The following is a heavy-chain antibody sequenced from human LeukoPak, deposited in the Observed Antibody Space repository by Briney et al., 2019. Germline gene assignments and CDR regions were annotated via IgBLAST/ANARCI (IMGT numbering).Heavy chain of an antibody. Sequence: GGSLRLSCAASGFTFSGYAMSWVRQAPGKGLEWVSAISGSGGSTYYADSVKGRFTISRDNSKNTLYLQMNSLRAEDTAVYYCAKDLSYYDSSGYYWGQGTLVTVSS. D-gene: IGHD3-22*01. V-gene: IGHV3-23*01. CDR2: ISGSGGST. CDR3: AKDLSYYDSSGYY. J-gene: IGHJ4*02. CDR1: GFTFSGYA.